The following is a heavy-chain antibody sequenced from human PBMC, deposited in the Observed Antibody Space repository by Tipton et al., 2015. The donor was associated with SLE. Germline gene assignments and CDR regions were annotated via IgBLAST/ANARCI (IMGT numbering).Heavy chain of an antibody. J-gene: IGHJ3*02. D-gene: IGHD5-18*01. CDR2: IYTTGST. V-gene: IGHV4-61*02. CDR3: SRSLDTLDI. CDR1: GGSISSSSYF. Sequence: TLSLTCTVSGGSISSSSYFWNWIRQPAGKGLEWIGRIYTTGSTYSNPSLNSRVTISINTSKNQFSLKLSSVTAADTAVYYCSRSLDTLDIWGQGTMVTVPS.